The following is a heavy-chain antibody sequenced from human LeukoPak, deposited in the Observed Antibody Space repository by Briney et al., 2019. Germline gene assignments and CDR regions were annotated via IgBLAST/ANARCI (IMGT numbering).Heavy chain of an antibody. CDR2: IYYSGST. Sequence: PSETLSLTCTVSGGSISSSSYYWGWIRQPPGKGLEWIGSIYYSGSTYYNPSLKSRVTISVDTSKNQFSLKLSSVTAADTAVYYCAILRERFYSSGWLKTLDYWGQEPWSPSPQ. CDR3: AILRERFYSSGWLKTLDY. D-gene: IGHD6-19*01. CDR1: GGSISSSSYY. J-gene: IGHJ4*01. V-gene: IGHV4-39*07.